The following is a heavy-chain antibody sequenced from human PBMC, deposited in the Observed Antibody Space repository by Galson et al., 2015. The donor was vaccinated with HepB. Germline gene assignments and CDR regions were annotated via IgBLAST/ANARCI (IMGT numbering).Heavy chain of an antibody. CDR3: ASPFNSGWSLPAGY. CDR1: GFASGLTFT. V-gene: IGHV3-30-3*01. Sequence: SLRLSCAASGFASGLTFTMHWVRQAPGKGLEWVAVTSYDGSNKYYADSVKGRFTISRDNSKNTLYLQMNDLRPEDTAVYHCASPFNSGWSLPAGYWSQGSLVTVSS. D-gene: IGHD6-19*01. J-gene: IGHJ4*02. CDR2: TSYDGSNK.